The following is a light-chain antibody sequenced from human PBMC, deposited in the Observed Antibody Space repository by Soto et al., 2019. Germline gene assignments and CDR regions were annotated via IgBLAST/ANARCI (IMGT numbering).Light chain of an antibody. CDR3: SSYTSSSIDYV. V-gene: IGLV2-14*01. Sequence: QSALTQPASVSGSPGQSITISCTGTSSDVGGYNYVSWYQQHPGKAPKLMIYEVSNRPSGVSNRFSGSKSGNTASLTISGLKAEDEAEYYCSSYTSSSIDYVFGTGTKVTVL. CDR1: SSDVGGYNY. CDR2: EVS. J-gene: IGLJ1*01.